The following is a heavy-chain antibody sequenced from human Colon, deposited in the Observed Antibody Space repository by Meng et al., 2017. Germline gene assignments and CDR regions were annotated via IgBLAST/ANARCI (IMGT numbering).Heavy chain of an antibody. CDR3: AREDGSIGFTPAGQ. J-gene: IGHJ1*01. CDR1: GGSTSNTNL. CDR2: ISQSGTR. D-gene: IGHD1-26*01. Sequence: VPLLDACPRLVNPSATLSPPCAVPGGSTSNTNLWSWNRQPPGKGLKWIGEISQSGTRNSNPFLKSRVTMSLDKSKNHFFLNLSSVTAADTAVYYCAREDGSIGFTPAGQWGQGTLVTVSS. V-gene: IGHV4-4*02.